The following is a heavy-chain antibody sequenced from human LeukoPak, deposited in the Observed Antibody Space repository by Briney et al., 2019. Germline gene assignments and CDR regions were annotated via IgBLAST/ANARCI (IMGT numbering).Heavy chain of an antibody. J-gene: IGHJ4*02. V-gene: IGHV1-3*01. CDR2: INAGNGNT. D-gene: IGHD6-25*01. CDR3: ARGSGGPSLTLDY. CDR1: GYTFTTFA. Sequence: ASVKVSCKASGYTFTTFAMHWVRQAPGQRLEWMGWINAGNGNTKYSQKFQGRVTMTRNTSISTAYMELSSLRSEDTAVYYCARGSGGPSLTLDYWGQGTLVTVSS.